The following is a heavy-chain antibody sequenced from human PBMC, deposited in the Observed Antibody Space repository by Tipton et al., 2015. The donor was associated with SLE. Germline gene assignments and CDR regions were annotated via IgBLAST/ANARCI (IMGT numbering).Heavy chain of an antibody. CDR2: IRGSGASS. CDR1: GFIFSNHA. Sequence: SLRLSCAASGFIFSNHAMTWVRQAPGKGLEWVSAIRGSGASSYYADSVKGRFTISRDNSKNMLYLQMNSLTAEDTAVYYCARDPALPGGNYNGMDVWGQGTTVTVSS. J-gene: IGHJ6*02. V-gene: IGHV3-23*01. CDR3: ARDPALPGGNYNGMDV. D-gene: IGHD3-16*01.